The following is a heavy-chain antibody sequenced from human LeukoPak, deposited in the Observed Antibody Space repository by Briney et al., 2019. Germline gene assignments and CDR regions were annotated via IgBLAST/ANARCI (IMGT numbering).Heavy chain of an antibody. D-gene: IGHD3-10*01. CDR2: ISGSGGST. V-gene: IGHV3-23*01. CDR3: AKETITMVRGVDWFDP. Sequence: PGGSLRLSCAASGFAFSSYAMSWVRQAPGKGLEWVSAISGSGGSTYYADSVKGRFTISRDNSKNTLYLQMNSLRAEDTAVYYCAKETITMVRGVDWFDPWGQGTLVTVSS. J-gene: IGHJ5*02. CDR1: GFAFSSYA.